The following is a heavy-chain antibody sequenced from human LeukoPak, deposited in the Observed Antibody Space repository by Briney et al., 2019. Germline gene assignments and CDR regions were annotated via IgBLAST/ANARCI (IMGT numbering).Heavy chain of an antibody. Sequence: GGSLRLSCAASGFTFSTYAMSWFRQAPGKGLEWVSAISGSTGRTYYADSVKGRFTISRDNSKNTLYLQMNSLRAEDTAVYYCARLYYYDSSGKTDAFDIWGQGTMVTVSS. CDR3: ARLYYYDSSGKTDAFDI. V-gene: IGHV3-23*01. CDR1: GFTFSTYA. D-gene: IGHD3-22*01. CDR2: ISGSTGRT. J-gene: IGHJ3*02.